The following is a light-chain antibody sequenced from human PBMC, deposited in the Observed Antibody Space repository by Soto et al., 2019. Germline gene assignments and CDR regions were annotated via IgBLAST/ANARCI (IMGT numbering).Light chain of an antibody. Sequence: DIQMTQSPSTLSASVGDRVTITCRASQSISSWLSWYQQKPGKAPKVLIYAASTLQSGVPLRFSGSGSGTSFTLTISSLQPEDFATYYCQQLLSYPITFGQGTRLEIK. CDR3: QQLLSYPIT. J-gene: IGKJ5*01. CDR1: QSISSW. V-gene: IGKV1-5*01. CDR2: AAS.